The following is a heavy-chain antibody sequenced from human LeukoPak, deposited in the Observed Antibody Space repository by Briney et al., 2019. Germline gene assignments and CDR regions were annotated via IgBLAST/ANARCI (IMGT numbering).Heavy chain of an antibody. CDR3: AKDSMDRDKGNFAY. V-gene: IGHV3-43*02. Sequence: GGSLRLSCAASGFTFDYYAMHWVRQAPGKGLEWVSLISGDGGSTYYADSVKGRFTISRDNSKNSLYLQMNSLRTEDTALYYCAKDSMDRDKGNFAYWGQGPLVTVSS. D-gene: IGHD2/OR15-2a*01. CDR1: GFTFDYYA. J-gene: IGHJ4*02. CDR2: ISGDGGST.